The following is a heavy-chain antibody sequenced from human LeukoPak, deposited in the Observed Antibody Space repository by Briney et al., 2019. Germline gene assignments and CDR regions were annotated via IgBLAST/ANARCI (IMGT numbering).Heavy chain of an antibody. J-gene: IGHJ4*02. CDR2: IFPSGGEI. CDR1: GFTFSTFA. Sequence: GGSLRLSCEASGFTFSTFAMIWVRQPPGKGLEWVSSIFPSGGEIHYADSVRGRFTISRDNSKSTLSLQMNSLRAEDTAVYYCAKDRYCTNGVCYRFDYWGQGTLVTVSS. D-gene: IGHD2-8*01. V-gene: IGHV3-23*01. CDR3: AKDRYCTNGVCYRFDY.